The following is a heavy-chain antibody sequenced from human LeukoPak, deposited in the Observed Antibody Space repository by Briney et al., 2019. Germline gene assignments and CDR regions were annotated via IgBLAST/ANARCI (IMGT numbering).Heavy chain of an antibody. CDR1: GFTFSSYA. D-gene: IGHD3-22*01. CDR3: AREDYYDSSGPGGAFDI. J-gene: IGHJ3*02. V-gene: IGHV3-9*01. Sequence: PGGSLRLSCAASGFTFSSYAMSWVRQAPGKGLEWVSGISWNSGSIGYADSVKGRFTISKDNAKNSLYLQMNSLRAEDTALYYCAREDYYDSSGPGGAFDIWGQGTMVTVSS. CDR2: ISWNSGSI.